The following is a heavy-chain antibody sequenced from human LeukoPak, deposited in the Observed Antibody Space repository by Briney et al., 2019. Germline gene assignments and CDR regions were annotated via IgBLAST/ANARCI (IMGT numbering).Heavy chain of an antibody. J-gene: IGHJ4*02. CDR2: ISTSSSYI. V-gene: IGHV3-21*01. CDR3: ARDHRGSPNYDSSGPLDY. Sequence: GGSLRLSCAASGFTFSSYSMNWVRQAPGKGLEWASSISTSSSYIYYADSVKGRFTISRDNAKNSLYLQMNSLRAEDTAVYYCARDHRGSPNYDSSGPLDYWGQGTLVTVSS. CDR1: GFTFSSYS. D-gene: IGHD3-22*01.